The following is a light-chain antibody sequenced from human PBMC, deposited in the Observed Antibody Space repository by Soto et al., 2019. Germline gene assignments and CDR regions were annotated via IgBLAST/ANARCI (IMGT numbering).Light chain of an antibody. CDR2: DAS. J-gene: IGKJ3*01. V-gene: IGKV3-11*01. CDR1: QSVSSY. CDR3: QKRSNWPIT. Sequence: EIVLTQSPATLSLSPGERATLSCRASQSVSSYLAWYQQKPGQAPRLLIYDASNRATGIPARFSGSGSGTDFTLTISSLEPEDFAVYYCQKRSNWPITFGPGTKWLS.